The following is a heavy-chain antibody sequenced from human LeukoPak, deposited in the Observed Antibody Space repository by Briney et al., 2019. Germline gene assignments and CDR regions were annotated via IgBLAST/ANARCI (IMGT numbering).Heavy chain of an antibody. J-gene: IGHJ3*02. D-gene: IGHD5/OR15-5a*01. CDR1: GYSFTSYW. CDR3: ARQLPGVSSAFDI. CDR2: IYPGDSDT. V-gene: IGHV5-51*01. Sequence: GESLKISCKGSGYSFTSYWIGWVRQMPGKGLEWMGIIYPGDSDTRYSPSFQGQVTISADKSISTAYLQWSSLKASDSAMYYCARQLPGVSSAFDIWGQGTMVITVSS.